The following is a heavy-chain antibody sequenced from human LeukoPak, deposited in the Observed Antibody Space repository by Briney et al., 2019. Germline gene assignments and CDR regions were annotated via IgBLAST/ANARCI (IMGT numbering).Heavy chain of an antibody. CDR1: GYTFTSYG. CDR2: ISGYNGNT. J-gene: IGHJ4*02. Sequence: ASVKVSCKASGYTFTSYGISWVRQVPGQGLEWMGWISGYNGNTNYAQKLQGRVTMTTDTSTSTAYMELWSLRSDDTAVYYCARSGKYFDWLLEGLDYWGQGTLVTVSS. CDR3: ARSGKYFDWLLEGLDY. D-gene: IGHD3-9*01. V-gene: IGHV1-18*01.